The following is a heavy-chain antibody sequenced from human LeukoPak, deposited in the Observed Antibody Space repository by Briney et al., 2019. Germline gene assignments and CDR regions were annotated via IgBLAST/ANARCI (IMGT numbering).Heavy chain of an antibody. CDR2: INKDASTD. V-gene: IGHV3-7*01. J-gene: IGHJ4*02. D-gene: IGHD6-19*01. Sequence: PGGSLRLSCPASGFMFSDYWMSWVRQAPGKGLEWVANINKDASTDAFVDSVKGRFTISRDNARNSLYLQMNSLRPEDTAVYYCARWLYSSAWYFDSWGQGTLVAVSS. CDR3: ARWLYSSAWYFDS. CDR1: GFMFSDYW.